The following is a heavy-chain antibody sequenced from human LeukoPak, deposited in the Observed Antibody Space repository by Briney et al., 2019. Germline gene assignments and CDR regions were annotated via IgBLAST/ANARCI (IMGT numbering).Heavy chain of an antibody. D-gene: IGHD5-24*01. CDR1: GFTFSDFY. CDR2: ISSSGSTI. Sequence: GGSLRLSCAASGFTFSDFYMTWIRQAPGKGLEWVSYISSSGSTIYYADSVKGRFTISRDNAKNSLYLQMNNLRAEDTAVYYCAGRQMATIEDWGQGTLVTVSS. V-gene: IGHV3-11*01. J-gene: IGHJ4*02. CDR3: AGRQMATIED.